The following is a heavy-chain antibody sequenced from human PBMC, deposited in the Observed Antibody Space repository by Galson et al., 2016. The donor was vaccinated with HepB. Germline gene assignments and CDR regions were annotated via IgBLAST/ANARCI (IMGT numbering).Heavy chain of an antibody. CDR2: NYYSGTT. CDR3: ARGWDNWNYVCAFDI. J-gene: IGHJ3*02. V-gene: IGHV4-59*01. Sequence: SETLSLTCIVSGGSISNYYWTWIRQPPGEGLEWIGYNYYSGTTRYNPSLKSRVTISVDTSKNVLSLSLSSVTAADTAVYYCARGWDNWNYVCAFDIWGQGTMVTVSS. D-gene: IGHD1-7*01. CDR1: GGSISNYY.